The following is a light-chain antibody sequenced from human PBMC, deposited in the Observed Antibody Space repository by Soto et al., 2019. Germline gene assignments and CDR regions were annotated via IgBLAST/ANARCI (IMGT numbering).Light chain of an antibody. J-gene: IGLJ2*01. V-gene: IGLV2-8*01. CDR2: EVI. Sequence: QSALTQPPSASGSPGQSVTISCTGTSSDVGGYYYVSWYQHHPGNAPKLIIYEVIKRPAGVPDRFSGSKSDNTASLTASVHRAEEEDYYCCTSDAGSNNFVFGGGTKLTVL. CDR1: SSDVGGYYY. CDR3: TSDAGSNNFV.